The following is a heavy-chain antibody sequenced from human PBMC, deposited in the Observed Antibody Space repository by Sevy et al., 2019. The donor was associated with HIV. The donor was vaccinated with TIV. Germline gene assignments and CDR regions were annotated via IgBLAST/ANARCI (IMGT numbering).Heavy chain of an antibody. CDR3: ARDHNYYDSSGYLLGAFDI. V-gene: IGHV3-21*01. CDR2: ISSSSSYI. Sequence: GGSLRLSCAASGFTFSSYSVNWVRQAPGKGLEWVSSISSSSSYIYYADSVKGRFTISRDNAKNSLYLQMNSLRAEDTAVYYCARDHNYYDSSGYLLGAFDIWGQGTMVTVSS. J-gene: IGHJ3*02. D-gene: IGHD3-22*01. CDR1: GFTFSSYS.